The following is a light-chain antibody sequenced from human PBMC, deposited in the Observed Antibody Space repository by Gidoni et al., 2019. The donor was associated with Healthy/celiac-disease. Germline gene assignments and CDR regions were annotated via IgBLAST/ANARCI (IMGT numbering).Light chain of an antibody. CDR2: GKN. V-gene: IGLV3-19*01. J-gene: IGLJ2*01. CDR3: NSRDSSGNHPV. Sequence: SSALTQAPAVSVALGQTVRITCQGDSLRSYYASWYQQKPGPAPVLVIYGKNTRTSGIPDRFSGSSSGTTASLTIPGAQAEDEADYYCNSRDSSGNHPVFGGGTKLTVL. CDR1: SLRSYY.